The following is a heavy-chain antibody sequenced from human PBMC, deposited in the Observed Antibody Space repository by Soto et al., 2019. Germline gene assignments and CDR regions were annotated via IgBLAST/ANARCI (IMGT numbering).Heavy chain of an antibody. J-gene: IGHJ6*02. Sequence: SETLSLTCTVSGGSISSGDYYWSWIRQPPGKGLEWIGYIYYSGSTYYNPSLKSRVTISVDTSKNQFSLKLSSVTAADTAVYYCARDWRPGYSSSWNYYYSMDVWGQGTTVTVSS. CDR2: IYYSGST. V-gene: IGHV4-30-4*01. CDR1: GGSISSGDYY. D-gene: IGHD6-13*01. CDR3: ARDWRPGYSSSWNYYYSMDV.